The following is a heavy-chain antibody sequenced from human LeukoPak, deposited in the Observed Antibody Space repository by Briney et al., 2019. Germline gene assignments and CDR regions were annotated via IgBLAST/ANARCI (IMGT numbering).Heavy chain of an antibody. CDR2: IYYSGST. J-gene: IGHJ4*02. CDR1: GGSISSSSYY. CDR3: ARLGVSYWDVDY. D-gene: IGHD1-26*01. Sequence: SETLSLTCTVSGGSISSSSYYWGWIPQPPGKGLEWIGSIYYSGSTYYNPSLKSRVTISVDTSKNQFSLKLSSVTAADTAVYYCARLGVSYWDVDYWGQGTLVTVSS. V-gene: IGHV4-39*01.